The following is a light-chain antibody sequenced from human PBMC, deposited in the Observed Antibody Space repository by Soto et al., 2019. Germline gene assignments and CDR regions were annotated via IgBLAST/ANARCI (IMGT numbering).Light chain of an antibody. J-gene: IGLJ1*01. CDR2: GNS. CDR1: SYNVGAGYD. Sequence: QTVVTQPPSVSGAPGQRVTISCTGSSYNVGAGYDVHWYQHLPGTAPKLLIYGNSNRPSGVPARFSGCKSGTSASLAITGLQAEDEADYYCQSYDNNLSGLYVFGTGTKVTVL. CDR3: QSYDNNLSGLYV. V-gene: IGLV1-40*01.